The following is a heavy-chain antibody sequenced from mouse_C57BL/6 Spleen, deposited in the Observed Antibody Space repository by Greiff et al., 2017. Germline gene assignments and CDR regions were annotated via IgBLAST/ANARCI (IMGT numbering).Heavy chain of an antibody. Sequence: QVQLQQSDAELVKPGASVKISCKVSGYTFTDHTIHWMKQRPEQGLEWIGYIYPRDGSTKYNEKFKGKATLTADKSSSTAYMQLNSLTSEDSAVYFCARAYGSSLYYYAMDYWGQGTSVTVSS. CDR3: ARAYGSSLYYYAMDY. V-gene: IGHV1-78*01. J-gene: IGHJ4*01. CDR2: IYPRDGST. CDR1: GYTFTDHT. D-gene: IGHD1-1*01.